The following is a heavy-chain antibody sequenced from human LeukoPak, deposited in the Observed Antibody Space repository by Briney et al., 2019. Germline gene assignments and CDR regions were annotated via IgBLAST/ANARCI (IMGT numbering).Heavy chain of an antibody. J-gene: IGHJ4*02. Sequence: SQTLSLTCTVSGGSISSGSYYWSWIRQPAGKGLEWIGRIYTSGSTNYNPSLKSRVTISVDTSKNQFSLKLSSVTAADAAVYYCARDLGGGFGELYAWGQGTLVTVSS. CDR1: GGSISSGSYY. CDR2: IYTSGST. V-gene: IGHV4-61*02. D-gene: IGHD3-10*01. CDR3: ARDLGGGFGELYA.